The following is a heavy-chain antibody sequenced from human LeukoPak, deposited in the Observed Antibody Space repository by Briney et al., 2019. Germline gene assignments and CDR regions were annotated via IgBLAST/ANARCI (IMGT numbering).Heavy chain of an antibody. CDR2: ISGSGGST. Sequence: QSGGSLRLSCAASGFTFSSYAMSWVRQAPGKGLEWVSAISGSGGSTYYADSVKGRFTISRDNSKNTLYLQMNSLRAEDTAVYYCAKDFSGGYSSSWYYFDYWGQGTLVTVSS. CDR1: GFTFSSYA. CDR3: AKDFSGGYSSSWYYFDY. D-gene: IGHD6-13*01. J-gene: IGHJ4*02. V-gene: IGHV3-23*01.